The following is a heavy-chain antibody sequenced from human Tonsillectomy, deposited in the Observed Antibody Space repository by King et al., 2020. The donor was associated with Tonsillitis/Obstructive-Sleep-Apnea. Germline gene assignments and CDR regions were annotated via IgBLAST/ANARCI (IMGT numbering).Heavy chain of an antibody. V-gene: IGHV2-5*02. CDR3: AHSPPHVDWLLWYYFDY. Sequence: TLKESGPTLVKPTQTLTLTCTFSGFSLSTSGVGVGWIRQPPGKALEWLALIYWDDDKRYNFSLMTRLTITKDTSKNQVVLTMTNMDPVDTATYYCAHSPPHVDWLLWYYFDYWGQGTLVTVSS. J-gene: IGHJ4*02. CDR1: GFSLSTSGVG. D-gene: IGHD3-9*01. CDR2: IYWDDDK.